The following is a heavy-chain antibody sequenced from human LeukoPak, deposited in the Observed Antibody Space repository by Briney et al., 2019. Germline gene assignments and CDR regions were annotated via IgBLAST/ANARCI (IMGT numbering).Heavy chain of an antibody. CDR1: GFTFSSYA. CDR2: ISYDGSNK. CDR3: ARSLAVAGFDY. D-gene: IGHD6-19*01. Sequence: GRSLRLSCAASGFTFSSYAMHWVRQAPGKGLEWVAVISYDGSNKYYADSVKGRFTISRDNPKNTLYLQMNSLRAEDTAVYYCARSLAVAGFDYWGQGTLVTVSS. J-gene: IGHJ4*02. V-gene: IGHV3-30-3*01.